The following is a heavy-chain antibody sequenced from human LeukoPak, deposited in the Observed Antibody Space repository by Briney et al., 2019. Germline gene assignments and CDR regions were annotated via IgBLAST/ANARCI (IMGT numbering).Heavy chain of an antibody. V-gene: IGHV4-30-4*01. J-gene: IGHJ4*02. CDR3: ARYYDILTGYFDF. CDR2: IYFSGST. Sequence: SQTLYLTCTVSGGSISSDDYFWSWIRQPPGKGLEWIGYIYFSGSTYYNPSLKSRVTISVDTSKNQFSLKLSSVTAADTAVYYCARYYDILTGYFDFWGQGTLVTVSS. CDR1: GGSISSDDYF. D-gene: IGHD3-9*01.